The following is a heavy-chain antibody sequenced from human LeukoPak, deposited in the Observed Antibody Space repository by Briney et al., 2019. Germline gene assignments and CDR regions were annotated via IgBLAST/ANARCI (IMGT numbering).Heavy chain of an antibody. V-gene: IGHV1-46*01. J-gene: IGHJ4*03. CDR3: ARVNSSSWYIGNYFDY. CDR2: INPSGGST. Sequence: ASVQVSCKASGYTFTSYYMHWVRQAPGQGLEWMGIINPSGGSTSYAQKFQGRVTMTRDTSTSTVYMELSSMRSEDTAVYYCARVNSSSWYIGNYFDYWGKGTTVTVSS. D-gene: IGHD6-13*01. CDR1: GYTFTSYY.